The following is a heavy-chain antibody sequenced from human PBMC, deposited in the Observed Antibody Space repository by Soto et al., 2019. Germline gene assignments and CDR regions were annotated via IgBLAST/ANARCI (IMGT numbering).Heavy chain of an antibody. J-gene: IGHJ4*02. CDR1: GLSFGSYD. CDR3: SAFDTGDSSSF. CDR2: IGTTADT. Sequence: PGGSLRLSCVSSGLSFGSYDFHWVRRVPGKGLERVSGIGTTADTSHRDSVKGRFTISRENAKSSLYLQMNSLRAEDTAVYYCSAFDTGDSSSFWGQGTPVTVSS. V-gene: IGHV3-13*01. D-gene: IGHD3-22*01.